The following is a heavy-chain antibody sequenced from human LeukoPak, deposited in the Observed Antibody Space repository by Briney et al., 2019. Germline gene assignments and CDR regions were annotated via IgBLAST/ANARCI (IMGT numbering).Heavy chain of an antibody. CDR3: ARDHYYNSSGYTFGY. V-gene: IGHV4-4*02. CDR2: IYHSGST. D-gene: IGHD3-22*01. Sequence: SESLSLTCAVSGGSISSSNWWSWVRQPPGKGLEWIGEIYHSGSTNYSPSLKGRVTISVDTSKNQFSMKLSSVTAADEAVYYCARDHYYNSSGYTFGYWGQGTLVTVSS. CDR1: GGSISSSNW. J-gene: IGHJ4*02.